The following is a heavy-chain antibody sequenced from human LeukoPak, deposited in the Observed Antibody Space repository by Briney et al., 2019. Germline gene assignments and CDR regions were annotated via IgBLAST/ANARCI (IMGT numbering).Heavy chain of an antibody. CDR3: ARATSSWYEKWFDP. CDR1: GGSISSGGYY. CDR2: IYHSGST. J-gene: IGHJ5*02. D-gene: IGHD6-13*01. Sequence: SETLSLTCTVSGGSISSGGYYWSWIRQPPGKGLEWIGYIYHSGSTYYNPSLKSRVTISVDRSKNQFSLRLSSVTAADTAVYYCARATSSWYEKWFDPWGQGTLVTVSS. V-gene: IGHV4-30-2*01.